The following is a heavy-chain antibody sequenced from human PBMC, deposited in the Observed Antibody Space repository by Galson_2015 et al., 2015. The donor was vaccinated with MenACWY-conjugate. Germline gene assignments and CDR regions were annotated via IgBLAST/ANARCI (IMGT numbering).Heavy chain of an antibody. CDR3: ARAGRDGHCSGGSCYWGETFDY. CDR1: GDSVSSNSAA. Sequence: CAISGDSVSSNSAAWNWIRQSPSRGLEWLGRTYYRSKWYNDYAVSVKSRITINPDTSKNQFSLQLNSVTAAGTAVYYCARAGRDGHCSGGSCYWGETFDYWGQGTLVTVSS. CDR2: TYYRSKWYN. V-gene: IGHV6-1*01. J-gene: IGHJ4*02. D-gene: IGHD2-15*01.